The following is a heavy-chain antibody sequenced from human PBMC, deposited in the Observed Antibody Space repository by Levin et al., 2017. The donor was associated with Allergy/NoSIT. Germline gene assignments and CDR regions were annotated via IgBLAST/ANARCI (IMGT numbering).Heavy chain of an antibody. CDR3: ARDVSGSFYY. CDR1: GFTFSCCW. D-gene: IGHD1-26*01. Sequence: GESLKISCAASGFTFSCCWMSWVRQVPGKGLEWVANIKQDGGETYYVDSVKGRFTISRDNAKNSVYLQMNSLTAEDTAVYYCARDVSGSFYYWGRGTLVTVSS. J-gene: IGHJ4*02. CDR2: IKQDGGET. V-gene: IGHV3-7*01.